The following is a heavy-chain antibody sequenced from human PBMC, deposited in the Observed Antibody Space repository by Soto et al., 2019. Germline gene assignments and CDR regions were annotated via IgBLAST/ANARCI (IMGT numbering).Heavy chain of an antibody. CDR3: AIDWSQMSRGGFVDC. V-gene: IGHV1-69*06. CDR1: GGNSNSYS. D-gene: IGHD3-3*01. J-gene: IGHJ4*02. Sequence: QVRLVQSGAEVKKPGSSVKLSCKVSGGNSNSYSIAWVRQAPGQGLQWLGTIVPLSGTPNHAHKFQGRVTITADTSTNTAYVGLSSLRYEDTASYYLAIDWSQMSRGGFVDCWGQGSLVTISS. CDR2: IVPLSGTP.